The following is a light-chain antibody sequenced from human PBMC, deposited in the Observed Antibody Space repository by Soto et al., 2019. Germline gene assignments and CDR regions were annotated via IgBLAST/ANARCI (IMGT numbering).Light chain of an antibody. Sequence: DIQMTQSPSTLSASVGDRVTITCRTSQSINTWLAWFQQKPGKAPKVLIYMASNLEAGVPSRFSGSGSGTEFTLTISSLQPDDFATYYCQHYYGYSWTFGQGTKVDIK. V-gene: IGKV1-5*03. CDR3: QHYYGYSWT. J-gene: IGKJ1*01. CDR2: MAS. CDR1: QSINTW.